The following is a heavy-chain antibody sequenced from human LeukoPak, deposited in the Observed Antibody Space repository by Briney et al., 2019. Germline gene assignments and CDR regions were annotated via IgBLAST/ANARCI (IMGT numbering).Heavy chain of an antibody. V-gene: IGHV1-18*01. Sequence: ASVKVSCKASGYTFTSYGISWVRQAPGQGLEWMGWISAYNGNTNYAQKLQGRVTVTTDTSTSTAYMELRSLRSDDTAVYYCARDLLDGYDILTGYFPYWGQGTLVTVSS. D-gene: IGHD3-9*01. CDR2: ISAYNGNT. CDR3: ARDLLDGYDILTGYFPY. CDR1: GYTFTSYG. J-gene: IGHJ4*02.